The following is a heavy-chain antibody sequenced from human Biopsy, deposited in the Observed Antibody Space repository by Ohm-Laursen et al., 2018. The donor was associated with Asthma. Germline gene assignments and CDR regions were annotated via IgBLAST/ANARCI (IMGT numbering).Heavy chain of an antibody. V-gene: IGHV3-30*18. D-gene: IGHD3-3*01. J-gene: IGHJ4*02. Sequence: SLRLSCAASGFVFRSHAMHWVRQAPGKGLGWGAVVSYDGGVVHYADSMKARFTISRDNDKSTLYLQMNRLRTDDTAVYFCAKRRGYSDLTDFHHWGQGTLVTVSS. CDR3: AKRRGYSDLTDFHH. CDR1: GFVFRSHA. CDR2: VSYDGGVV.